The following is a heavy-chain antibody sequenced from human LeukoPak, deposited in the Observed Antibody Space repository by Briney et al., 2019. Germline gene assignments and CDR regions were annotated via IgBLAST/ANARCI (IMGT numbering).Heavy chain of an antibody. CDR2: TYYRSKWYH. CDR1: GDRVSRNSAT. D-gene: IGHD1/OR15-1a*01. J-gene: IGHJ4*02. CDR3: ARGNNGWIDY. Sequence: SQTLSLTCAISGDRVSRNSATWNWIRQSPSRGLEWLGRTYYRSKWYHDYAVSVKSRITISPDTSKNQFSLQLNSVTPEDTAVYFCARGNNGWIDYWGQGTLVTVSS. V-gene: IGHV6-1*01.